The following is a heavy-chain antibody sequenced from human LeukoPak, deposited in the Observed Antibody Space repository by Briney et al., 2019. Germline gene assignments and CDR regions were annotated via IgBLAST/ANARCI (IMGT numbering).Heavy chain of an antibody. Sequence: GVSLRLSSAASGFTFSSYSMNWVRQAPGKGLEWVSSISSSSSYIYYADSVKGRFTISRDNAKNSLYLQMNSLRAEDTAVYYCARDTAMVSAFDYWGQGTLVTVSS. CDR1: GFTFSSYS. CDR3: ARDTAMVSAFDY. D-gene: IGHD5-18*01. J-gene: IGHJ4*02. V-gene: IGHV3-21*01. CDR2: ISSSSSYI.